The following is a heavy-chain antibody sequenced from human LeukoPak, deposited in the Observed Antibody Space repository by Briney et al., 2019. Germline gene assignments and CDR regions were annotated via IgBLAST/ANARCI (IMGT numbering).Heavy chain of an antibody. CDR3: AKGRGFRVWDPWDN. Sequence: GGSLRLSCAASGFTFSSYNMNWVRQAPGKGLEWVAVISYDGSNKYYADSVKGRFTISRDNSKNTLYLQMNSLRAEDTAVYYCAKGRGFRVWDPWDNWGQGTLITVSS. J-gene: IGHJ4*02. CDR2: ISYDGSNK. V-gene: IGHV3-30*18. CDR1: GFTFSSYN. D-gene: IGHD3-16*01.